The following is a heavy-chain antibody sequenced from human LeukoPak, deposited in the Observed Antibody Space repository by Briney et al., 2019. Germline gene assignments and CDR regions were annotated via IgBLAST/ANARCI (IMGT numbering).Heavy chain of an antibody. Sequence: PGGSLRLSCAASGFTFSSSPINWVRQAPGRGLEWVSVIYSGGNTFYADSVKGRFTISRHNSENTLYLQMNSLSADDTAVYYCVRLMGSGWFDPWGQGTLVTVSS. J-gene: IGHJ5*02. CDR1: GFTFSSSP. V-gene: IGHV3-53*04. CDR2: IYSGGNT. D-gene: IGHD1-26*01. CDR3: VRLMGSGWFDP.